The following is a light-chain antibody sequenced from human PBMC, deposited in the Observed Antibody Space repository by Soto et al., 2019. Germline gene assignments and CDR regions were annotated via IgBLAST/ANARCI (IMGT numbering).Light chain of an antibody. Sequence: DIQMTQSPSTLSASVGDRVTITCRASQTLSKWLAWYQQKPERPPKLLIYKASSLQSGVPSRFSGSGSGTEFTHTISSLQPDDFATYYCQQYNSYFWTFGQGTKVEIK. CDR1: QTLSKW. CDR3: QQYNSYFWT. V-gene: IGKV1-5*03. CDR2: KAS. J-gene: IGKJ1*01.